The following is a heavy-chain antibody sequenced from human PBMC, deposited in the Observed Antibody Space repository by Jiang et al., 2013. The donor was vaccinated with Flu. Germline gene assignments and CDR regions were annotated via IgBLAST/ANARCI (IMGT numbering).Heavy chain of an antibody. CDR1: GFTFSSYA. V-gene: IGHV3-23*01. D-gene: IGHD3-3*01. J-gene: IGHJ1*01. Sequence: VQLLESGGGLVQPGGSLRLSCAASGFTFSSYAMSWVRQAPGKGLEWVSIISSSGGKTYYADSVKGRFTISGDNSKNTLHLQMNTLRAEDTAVYYCAKTGVKDNEMIDFHHWGQGTLVTVSS. CDR2: ISSSGGKT. CDR3: AKTGVKDNEMIDFHH.